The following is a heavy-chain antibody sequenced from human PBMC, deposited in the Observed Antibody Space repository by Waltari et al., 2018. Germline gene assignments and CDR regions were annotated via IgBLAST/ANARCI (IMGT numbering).Heavy chain of an antibody. CDR3: AARSSDIVALAP. J-gene: IGHJ5*02. CDR1: GGSISSYF. V-gene: IGHV4-59*01. CDR2: IYYRESP. D-gene: IGHD5-12*01. Sequence: QVQLQESGPGLVKPSETLSLTCIVSGGSISSYFWSWIRQSPGKGLEWIGNIYYRESPNYNPSLKSRVTISVDTSKNQFSLKMNSVTAADTAVYFCAARSSDIVALAPWGQGTLVTVSS.